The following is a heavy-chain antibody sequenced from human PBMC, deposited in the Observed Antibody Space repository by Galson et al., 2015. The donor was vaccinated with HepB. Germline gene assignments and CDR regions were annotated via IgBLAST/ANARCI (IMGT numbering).Heavy chain of an antibody. J-gene: IGHJ5*02. V-gene: IGHV3-30*04. D-gene: IGHD3-22*01. CDR1: GFTFSSYA. CDR2: ISCDGSNK. CDR3: ARDYYDSSGYYLNWFDP. Sequence: SLRLSCAASGFTFSSYAMHWVRQAPGKGLEWVAVISCDGSNKYYADSVKGRFTISRDNSKNTLYLQMNSLRAEDTAVYYCARDYYDSSGYYLNWFDPWGQGTLVTVSS.